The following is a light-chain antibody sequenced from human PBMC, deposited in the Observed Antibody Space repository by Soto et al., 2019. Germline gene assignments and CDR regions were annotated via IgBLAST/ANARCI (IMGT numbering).Light chain of an antibody. CDR1: SSDVGGYNY. J-gene: IGLJ2*01. Sequence: QSALTQPPSASGSXGQSVXXSXTGTSSDVGGYNYVSWYQQHPGKAPKLMISEVSKRPSGVPDRFSGSKSGNTASLTVSGLQAEDEADYYCSSFAGNNNLVFGGGTKVTVL. CDR3: SSFAGNNNLV. V-gene: IGLV2-8*01. CDR2: EVS.